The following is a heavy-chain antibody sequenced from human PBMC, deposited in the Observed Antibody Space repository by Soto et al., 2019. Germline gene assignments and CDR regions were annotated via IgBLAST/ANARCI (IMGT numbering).Heavy chain of an antibody. D-gene: IGHD3-3*01. CDR3: ARVAGITIFGVVNNYFDY. Sequence: GASVKVSCKISGHTLTEFSIHWVRQAPGKGLEWMGGFDPEGGEAIYAQKFQGRVTITADESTSTAYMELSSLRSEDTAVYYCARVAGITIFGVVNNYFDYWGQGTLVTVSS. CDR1: GHTLTEFS. CDR2: FDPEGGEA. J-gene: IGHJ4*02. V-gene: IGHV1-24*01.